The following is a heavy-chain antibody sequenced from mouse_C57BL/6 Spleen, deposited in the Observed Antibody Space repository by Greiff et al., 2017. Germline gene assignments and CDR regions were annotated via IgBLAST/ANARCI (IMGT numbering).Heavy chain of an antibody. D-gene: IGHD1-1*01. CDR2: IHPNSGST. CDR1: GYTFTSYW. Sequence: QVQLKQSGAELVKPGASVKLSCKASGYTFTSYWMHWVKQRPGQGLEWIGMIHPNSGSTNYNEKFKSKATLTVDKSSSTAYRQLSSLTSEDSAVYYCASYYSSSYFAMDYWGQGTSVTVSS. J-gene: IGHJ4*01. CDR3: ASYYSSSYFAMDY. V-gene: IGHV1-64*01.